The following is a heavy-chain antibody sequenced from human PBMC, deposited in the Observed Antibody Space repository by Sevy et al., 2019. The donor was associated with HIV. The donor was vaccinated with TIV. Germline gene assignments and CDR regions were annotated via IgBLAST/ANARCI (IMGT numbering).Heavy chain of an antibody. V-gene: IGHV3-21*01. CDR2: VSSDSMFI. J-gene: IGHJ4*02. D-gene: IGHD3-16*01. Sequence: GGSLRLSCAASGFTFNTYSMNWVRQAPGKGLEWVSSVSSDSMFIYYVDSVKGRFTISRDNARNLLFLQMNTLRADDTAVYYCTSLGQLWLLNFWGQGALVTVSS. CDR3: TSLGQLWLLNF. CDR1: GFTFNTYS.